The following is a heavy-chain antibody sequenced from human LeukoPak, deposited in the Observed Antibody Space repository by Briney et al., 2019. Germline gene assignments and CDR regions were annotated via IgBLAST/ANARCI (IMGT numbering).Heavy chain of an antibody. CDR2: IWYDGSRF. CDR1: GFSFSSYA. Sequence: GRSLRLSCAASGFSFSSYAMHWVRQAPGKGLEWVAVIWYDGSRFYYADSVKGRFTISRDNSKNTLYMQMNSLRVEDTAVYYCAKGGFCSAGSCYGGFDPWGQGTLVTVSS. J-gene: IGHJ5*02. V-gene: IGHV3-33*06. CDR3: AKGGFCSAGSCYGGFDP. D-gene: IGHD2-15*01.